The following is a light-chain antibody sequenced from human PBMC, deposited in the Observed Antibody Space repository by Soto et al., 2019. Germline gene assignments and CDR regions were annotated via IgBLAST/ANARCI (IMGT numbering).Light chain of an antibody. J-gene: IGKJ4*01. Sequence: DVQMTQSPPSLSASVGYRVTITCQASQDIGNYLSWYQQKLGKAPKLLIYDASSLETGVPPRFSGSGSGTDFAFTITSLQPEDFATYYCQQYGDLPLPFGGGTKAAI. CDR3: QQYGDLPLP. V-gene: IGKV1-33*01. CDR1: QDIGNY. CDR2: DAS.